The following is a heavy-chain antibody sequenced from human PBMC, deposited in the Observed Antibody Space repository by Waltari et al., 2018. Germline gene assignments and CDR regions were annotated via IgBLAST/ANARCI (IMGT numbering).Heavy chain of an antibody. CDR1: GFIFSRFA. CDR2: TSASSGST. J-gene: IGHJ4*02. V-gene: IGHV3-23*01. CDR3: TKMRRNLPRDIIDN. Sequence: EVQLLESGGGLVQRGGSLRLSCAVSGFIFSRFAMSWVLHTPGKGLGWVAGTSASSGSTYYADSVQGRFTISRDNSKKRVCLQMNSLRAEDTATYYCTKMRRNLPRDIIDNWGQGTQVIIAS.